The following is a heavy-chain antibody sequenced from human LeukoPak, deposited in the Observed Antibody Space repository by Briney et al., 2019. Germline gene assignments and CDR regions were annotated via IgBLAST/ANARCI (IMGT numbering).Heavy chain of an antibody. Sequence: PSETLSLTCTVSGFSISSGYYWDWIWQPPGRGLEWIGSIYHSGSTYYNPSLKSRVTISVDTSNNQFSLKLISVTPADTAVYYCARFYYYYYYTDVWGKGTTVTVSS. V-gene: IGHV4-38-2*02. CDR1: GFSISSGYY. J-gene: IGHJ6*03. CDR3: ARFYYYYYYTDV. CDR2: IYHSGST.